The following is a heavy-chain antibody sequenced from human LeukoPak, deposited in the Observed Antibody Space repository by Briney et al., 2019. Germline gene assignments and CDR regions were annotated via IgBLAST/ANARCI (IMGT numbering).Heavy chain of an antibody. V-gene: IGHV4-39*01. CDR2: IYYSGST. D-gene: IGHD6-19*01. CDR1: GGSISSSSYY. Sequence: SETLSLTCTVSGGSISSSSYYWGWIRQPPGKGLEWIGSIYYSGSTYYNPSLKSRVTISVDTSKKQFSLKLSSVTAADTAVYYCARRGTYSSGWYYYWGQGTLVTVSS. J-gene: IGHJ4*02. CDR3: ARRGTYSSGWYYY.